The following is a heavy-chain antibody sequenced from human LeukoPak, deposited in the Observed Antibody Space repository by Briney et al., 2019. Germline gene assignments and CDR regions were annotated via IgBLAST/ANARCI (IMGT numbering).Heavy chain of an antibody. J-gene: IGHJ4*02. CDR2: ISSSSSYI. V-gene: IGHV3-21*01. CDR3: ARDTPVVPTGYFDY. Sequence: GGSLRLSCAASGFTFSRYSMNWVRQAPGKGLEWVSSISSSSSYIHYADSVKGRFTISRDNAKNSLYLQMNILRAEDTAVYYCARDTPVVPTGYFDYWGQGTLVTVSS. D-gene: IGHD2-2*01. CDR1: GFTFSRYS.